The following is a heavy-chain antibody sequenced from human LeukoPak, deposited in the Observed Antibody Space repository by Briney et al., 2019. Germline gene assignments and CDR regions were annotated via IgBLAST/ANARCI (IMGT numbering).Heavy chain of an antibody. J-gene: IGHJ4*02. Sequence: ASVKVSCKASGYTFTSYGISWVRQAPGQGLEWMGGIIPIFGTANYAQKFQGRVTITADESTSTAYMELSSLRSEDTAVYYCASSDYDSSGYRDFDYWGQGTLVTVSS. CDR1: GYTFTSYG. CDR3: ASSDYDSSGYRDFDY. V-gene: IGHV1-69*13. D-gene: IGHD3-22*01. CDR2: IIPIFGTA.